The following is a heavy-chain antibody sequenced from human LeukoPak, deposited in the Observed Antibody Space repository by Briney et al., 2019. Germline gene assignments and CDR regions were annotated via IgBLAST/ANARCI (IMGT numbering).Heavy chain of an antibody. D-gene: IGHD3-10*01. CDR2: TYYRSKWYT. V-gene: IGHV6-1*01. J-gene: IGHJ5*01. CDR1: GDSVSSNTAA. CDR3: VREVTLVGGALGWFGS. Sequence: SQTLSLTCAISGDSVSSNTAAWAWIRQSPSRGLEWLGRTYYRSKWYTDYALSVKSRMTINPDTSRDQFSLQLVSVTPEDTAVYYCVREVTLVGGALGWFGSWGQGTLVTVSS.